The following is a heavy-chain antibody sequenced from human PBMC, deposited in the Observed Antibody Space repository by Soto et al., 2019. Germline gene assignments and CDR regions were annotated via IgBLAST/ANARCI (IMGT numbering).Heavy chain of an antibody. CDR1: GYTFTSYA. CDR2: INAGNGNT. CDR3: ATDKRGYCSGGSCYSGYFHH. D-gene: IGHD2-15*01. J-gene: IGHJ1*01. Sequence: QVQLVQSGAEVKKPGASVKVSCKASGYTFTSYAMHWVRQAPGQRLEWMGWINAGNGNTKYSQKLQGRVTITRDTSASTAYMELSSLRSEDTAVYYCATDKRGYCSGGSCYSGYFHHWGQSTLVTVSS. V-gene: IGHV1-3*01.